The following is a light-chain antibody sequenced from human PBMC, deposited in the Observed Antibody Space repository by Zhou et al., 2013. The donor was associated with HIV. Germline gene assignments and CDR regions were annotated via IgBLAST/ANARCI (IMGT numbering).Light chain of an antibody. Sequence: EIVLTQSPATLSVFPGERATLSCRASQSLTSNVAWYQQKPGQAPRLLVYGASTRATGIPARFSGSGSGTEFTLTISSLQSEDFGVYYCQQRNAWPITFGQGTRLEIK. J-gene: IGKJ5*01. CDR1: QSLTSN. CDR3: QQRNAWPIT. V-gene: IGKV3-15*01. CDR2: GAS.